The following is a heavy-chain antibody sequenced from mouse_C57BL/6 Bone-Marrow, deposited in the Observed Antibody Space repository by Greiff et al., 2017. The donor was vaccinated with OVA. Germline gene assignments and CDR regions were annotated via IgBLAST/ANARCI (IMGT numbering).Heavy chain of an antibody. CDR3: ARGGGWLLRGAMDY. V-gene: IGHV3-1*01. CDR2: ISYSGST. Sequence: EVKLVESGPGMVKPSQSLSLTCTVTGYSITSGYDWHWIRHFPGNKLEWMGYISYSGSTNYNPSLKSRISITHDTSKNHFFLKLNSVTTEDTATYYCARGGGWLLRGAMDYWGQGTSVTVSS. CDR1: GYSITSGYD. D-gene: IGHD2-3*01. J-gene: IGHJ4*01.